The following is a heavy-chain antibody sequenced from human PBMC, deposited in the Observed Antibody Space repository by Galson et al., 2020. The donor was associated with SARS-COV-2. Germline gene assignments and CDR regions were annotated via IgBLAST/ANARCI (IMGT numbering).Heavy chain of an antibody. J-gene: IGHJ4*02. D-gene: IGHD3-3*01. V-gene: IGHV3-64*01. CDR2: ISSNGGST. Sequence: GGSLRLSCAASGFTFSSYAMHWVRQAPGKGLEYVSAISSNGGSTYYANSVKGRFTISRDNSKNTLYLQMGSLRAEDMAVYYCARRASDFWCDDHYFDYWGQGTLVTVSS. CDR3: ARRASDFWCDDHYFDY. CDR1: GFTFSSYA.